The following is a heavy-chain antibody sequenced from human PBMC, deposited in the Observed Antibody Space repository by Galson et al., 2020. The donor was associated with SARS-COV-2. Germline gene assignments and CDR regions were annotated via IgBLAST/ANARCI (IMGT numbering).Heavy chain of an antibody. CDR2: ISAYNGNT. CDR1: GSRFTSYG. V-gene: IGHV1-18*01. J-gene: IGHJ4*02. CDR3: ARSGDDYGSGSFSY. Sequence: ASVKVSCKTSGSRFTSYGISWVRQAPGQGLEWMGWISAYNGNTTYAQKFQGRVTLTTETSTSTAYMDLRSLRSDDTAVYYCARSGDDYGSGSFSYWGQGTLVTVSS. D-gene: IGHD3-10*01.